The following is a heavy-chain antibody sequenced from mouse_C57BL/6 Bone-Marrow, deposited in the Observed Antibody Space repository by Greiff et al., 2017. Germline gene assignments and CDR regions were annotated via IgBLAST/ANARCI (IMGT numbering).Heavy chain of an antibody. CDR1: GFTFSDYY. CDR3: ARDGDDGAMDY. Sequence: EVQLKESEGGLVQPGSSMKLSCTASGFTFSDYYMAWVRQVPEKGLEWVANINYDGSSTYYLDSLKSRFIISRDNAKNSLYLQMRSLKSEDTATYYCARDGDDGAMDYWGQGTSVTVSS. D-gene: IGHD2-3*01. CDR2: INYDGSST. V-gene: IGHV5-16*01. J-gene: IGHJ4*01.